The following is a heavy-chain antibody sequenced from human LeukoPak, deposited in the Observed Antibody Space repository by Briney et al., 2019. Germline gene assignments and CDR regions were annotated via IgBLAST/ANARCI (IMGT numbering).Heavy chain of an antibody. V-gene: IGHV3-33*01. CDR3: ARPAVAGTRIRYYFDY. Sequence: GGSLRLSCAASGFTFSSYGTHWVRQAPGKGVEWVAVIWYDGSNKYYADSVKGRFTISRDNSKNTLYLQMNSLRAEDTAVYYCARPAVAGTRIRYYFDYWGQGTLVTVSS. CDR1: GFTFSSYG. D-gene: IGHD6-19*01. J-gene: IGHJ4*02. CDR2: IWYDGSNK.